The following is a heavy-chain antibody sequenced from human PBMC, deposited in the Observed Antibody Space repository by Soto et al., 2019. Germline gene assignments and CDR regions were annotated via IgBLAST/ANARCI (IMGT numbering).Heavy chain of an antibody. D-gene: IGHD5-18*01. CDR2: INHSGST. Sequence: SETLSLTCAVYGGSFSGYYWSWIRQPPGKGLEWIGEINHSGSTNYNPSLKSRVTISVDMSKKQFYLKVSSVIAADTAVYYCARDRYGNYYHYGMDVWGQGTTVTVSS. J-gene: IGHJ6*02. CDR3: ARDRYGNYYHYGMDV. CDR1: GGSFSGYY. V-gene: IGHV4-34*01.